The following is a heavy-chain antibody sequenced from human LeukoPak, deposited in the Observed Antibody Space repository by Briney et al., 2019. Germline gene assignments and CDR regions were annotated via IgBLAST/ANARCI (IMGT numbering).Heavy chain of an antibody. CDR2: IYCSGST. CDR1: GGSISSSSYY. V-gene: IGHV4-39*07. D-gene: IGHD5-24*01. Sequence: SETLSLTCTVSGGSISSSSYYWGWIRQPPGKGLEWIGSIYCSGSTYYNPSLKSRVTISVDTSKNQFSLKLSSVTAADTAVYYCASTRWLQFYFDYWGQGTLVTVSS. CDR3: ASTRWLQFYFDY. J-gene: IGHJ4*02.